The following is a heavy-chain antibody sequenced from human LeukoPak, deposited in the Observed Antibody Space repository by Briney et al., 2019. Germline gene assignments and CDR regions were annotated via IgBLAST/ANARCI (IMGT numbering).Heavy chain of an antibody. V-gene: IGHV3-23*01. J-gene: IGHJ4*02. CDR3: AKEAALGIAYFDH. D-gene: IGHD7-27*01. CDR1: GFTFNNCA. CDR2: ISGSTGST. Sequence: VASLRLSCAASGFTFNNCAMSWVRQAPGKGLEWVSLISGSTGSTYYADSMKGRFTVSRDNSKNALYLQMNSLRAEDTAVYYCAKEAALGIAYFDHWGQGTLVTAS.